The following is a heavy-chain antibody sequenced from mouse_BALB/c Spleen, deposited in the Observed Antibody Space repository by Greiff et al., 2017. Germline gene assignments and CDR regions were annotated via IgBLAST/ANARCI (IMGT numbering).Heavy chain of an antibody. CDR1: GYTFTSYW. CDR2: IYPGNSDT. V-gene: IGHV1-5*01. D-gene: IGHD2-4*01. CDR3: TSNYDYDEESPFAY. Sequence: EVQLQQSGTVLARPGASVKMSCKASGYTFTSYWMHWVKQRPGQGLEWIGAIYPGNSDTSYNQKFKGKAKLTAVTSTSTAYMELSSLTNEDSAVYYCTSNYDYDEESPFAYWGQGTLVTVSA. J-gene: IGHJ3*01.